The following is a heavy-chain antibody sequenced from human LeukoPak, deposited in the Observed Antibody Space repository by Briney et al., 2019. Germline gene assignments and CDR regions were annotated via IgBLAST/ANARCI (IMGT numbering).Heavy chain of an antibody. CDR2: MNSDGGYI. CDR3: VRGFFGDSDD. V-gene: IGHV3-74*01. J-gene: IGHJ4*02. CDR1: GFTFSRHW. D-gene: IGHD3-16*01. Sequence: QSRGSPRLSCAASGFTFSRHWMHWVRQAPGKGLVWVSRMNSDGGYINYADSVRGRFTISRDNAKNTLYLQMNSLRVEDTAVYYCVRGFFGDSDDWGQGTPVSLSS.